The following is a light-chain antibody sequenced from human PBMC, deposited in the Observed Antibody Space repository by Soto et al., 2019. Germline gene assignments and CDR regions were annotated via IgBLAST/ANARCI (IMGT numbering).Light chain of an antibody. J-gene: IGLJ1*01. CDR2: SDN. Sequence: QSVLTQPPSASGTPGQRVTISCSGSSSNIGSNYVYWYQQLPGTAPKLLIYSDNQRPSGVPDRFSGSKSDSSASLVISGLRSDDDGDYYCSAWDDRLSARVFGTGTKLTVL. CDR3: SAWDDRLSARV. CDR1: SSNIGSNY. V-gene: IGLV1-47*02.